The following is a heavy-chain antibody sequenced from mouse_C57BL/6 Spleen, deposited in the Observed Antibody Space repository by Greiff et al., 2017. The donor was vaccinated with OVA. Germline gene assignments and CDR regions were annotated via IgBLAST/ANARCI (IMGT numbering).Heavy chain of an antibody. CDR3: ARNDGYYGAWFAY. CDR2: INPSNGGT. J-gene: IGHJ3*01. D-gene: IGHD2-3*01. V-gene: IGHV1-53*01. CDR1: GYTFTSYW. Sequence: VQLQQPGTELVKPGASVKLSCKASGYTFTSYWMHWVKQRPGQGLEWIGNINPSNGGTNYNEKFKSKATLTVDKSSSTAYMQLSSLTSEDSAVYYCARNDGYYGAWFAYWGQGTLVTVSA.